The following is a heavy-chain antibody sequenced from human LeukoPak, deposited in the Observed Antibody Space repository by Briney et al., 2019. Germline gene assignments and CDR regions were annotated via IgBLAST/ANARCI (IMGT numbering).Heavy chain of an antibody. Sequence: GSLRLSCAASGFIFNNYAMNWVRQAPGKGLEWVSGLSGSGNNIFYVASVRGRFTISRDNSKNTVNLQMISLTAADTAVYFCAKGGSVQPYYYGMDVWGQGTTVIVSS. CDR1: GFIFNNYA. CDR3: AKGGSVQPYYYGMDV. J-gene: IGHJ6*02. CDR2: LSGSGNNI. D-gene: IGHD3-16*01. V-gene: IGHV3-23*01.